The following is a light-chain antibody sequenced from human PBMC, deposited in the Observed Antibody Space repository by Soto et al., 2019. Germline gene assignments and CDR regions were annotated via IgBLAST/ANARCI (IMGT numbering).Light chain of an antibody. Sequence: DIQMTQSPSTLSASVGDRVTITCRASQSISSWLAWYQQKPGRAPKLLIYDASNLEAGVPSRFRGSGSGTDFTFTISRLQPEDIATYYCQQYETLPTFGQGTRLEI. J-gene: IGKJ5*01. CDR1: QSISSW. CDR3: QQYETLPT. V-gene: IGKV1-5*01. CDR2: DAS.